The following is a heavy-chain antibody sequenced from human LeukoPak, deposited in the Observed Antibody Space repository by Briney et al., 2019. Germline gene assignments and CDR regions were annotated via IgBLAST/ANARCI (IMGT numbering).Heavy chain of an antibody. CDR3: ARGTMVYYYDSSGYAPFDY. CDR2: IYYSGST. Sequence: SETLSLTCTVSGGSISSYYWSWIRQPPGKGLEWIGYIYYSGSTNYNPSLKSRVTISVDTSKNQFSLKLSSVTAADTAIYYCARGTMVYYYDSSGYAPFDYWGQGTLVTVSS. V-gene: IGHV4-59*01. CDR1: GGSISSYY. J-gene: IGHJ4*02. D-gene: IGHD3-22*01.